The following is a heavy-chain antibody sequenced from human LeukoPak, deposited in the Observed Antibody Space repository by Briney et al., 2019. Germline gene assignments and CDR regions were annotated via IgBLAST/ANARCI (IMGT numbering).Heavy chain of an antibody. V-gene: IGHV3-15*01. D-gene: IGHD3-16*01. CDR3: ARLGNLAYVFS. J-gene: IGHJ5*02. CDR2: IKSRTDSGTA. CDR1: GFTCSTYA. Sequence: GSLRLSCSASGFTCSTYAMHWVRQAPGKGLEWVGLIKSRTDSGTAEYGAPVKGRFTTSRDDSKNTLYLQMNSLKTEDTAVYYCARLGNLAYVFSWGQGSLVTVAS.